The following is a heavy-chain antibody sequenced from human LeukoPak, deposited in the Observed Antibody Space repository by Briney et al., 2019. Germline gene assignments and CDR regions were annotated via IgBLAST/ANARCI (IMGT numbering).Heavy chain of an antibody. CDR2: LYSGGNT. D-gene: IGHD1-7*01. Sequence: GGSLGLSCAASGLTVSSSYMSWVRQAPGKGLEWVSVLYSGGNTYYADSVKGRFTISRDNSKNTLYLQMNSLRGEDTAVYYCARDQSLYNWNYEEYGMDVWGQGTTVTVSS. J-gene: IGHJ6*02. CDR3: ARDQSLYNWNYEEYGMDV. CDR1: GLTVSSSY. V-gene: IGHV3-53*01.